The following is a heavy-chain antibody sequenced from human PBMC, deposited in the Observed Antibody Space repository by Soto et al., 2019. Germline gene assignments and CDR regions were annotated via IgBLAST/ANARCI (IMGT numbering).Heavy chain of an antibody. CDR1: GYTLTSHY. CDR2: INPGGVSK. V-gene: IGHV1-46*01. Sequence: ASVKVSCKASGYTLTSHYIHWVRQAPGQGLEWMGIINPGGVSKTYAQEFQGRITVTRDTSTSTVYMELSSLRSQDTAVYYCARAPSWHGLDVWGQGTTVTVSS. J-gene: IGHJ6*02. CDR3: ARAPSWHGLDV.